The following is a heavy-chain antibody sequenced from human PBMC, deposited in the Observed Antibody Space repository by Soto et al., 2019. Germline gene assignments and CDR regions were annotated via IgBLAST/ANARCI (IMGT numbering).Heavy chain of an antibody. Sequence: GESLKISCKGSGYSFTNYWIGWVRQMPGKGLEWMGVIYPGDSVTRYNPSFEGQAIISSDKSISTVYLQWSSLKASDTAMYYCAIGGDWYFFDIWAQGTMVTVSS. CDR2: IYPGDSVT. V-gene: IGHV5-51*01. CDR1: GYSFTNYW. J-gene: IGHJ3*02. CDR3: AIGGDWYFFDI. D-gene: IGHD2-21*02.